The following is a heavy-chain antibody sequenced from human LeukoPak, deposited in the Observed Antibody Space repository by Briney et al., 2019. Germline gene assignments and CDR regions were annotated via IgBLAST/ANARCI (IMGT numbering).Heavy chain of an antibody. CDR2: IKQDGSDK. Sequence: GGSLRLSCEASGFIITSHWMSWFRQAPGKRPEWVANIKQDGSDKYYLDSVKGRFTISRDNAKNSLYLQMNSLRDEDTAMYYCVRGGGTLDMWGQGTMVTVSS. D-gene: IGHD1-1*01. V-gene: IGHV3-7*01. J-gene: IGHJ3*02. CDR3: VRGGGTLDM. CDR1: GFIITSHW.